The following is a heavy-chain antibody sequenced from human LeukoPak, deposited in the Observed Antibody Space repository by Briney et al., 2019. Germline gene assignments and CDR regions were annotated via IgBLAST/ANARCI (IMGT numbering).Heavy chain of an antibody. CDR2: INTNTGNQ. J-gene: IGHJ6*02. Sequence: ASVKVSCKASGYTFTSYAMNWVRQAPGQGLEWMGWINTNTGNQTYAQGFTGRFVFSLDTSVSTAYLQISSLKAEDTAVYYCARGDVMTEYYYYYYGMDVWGQGTTVTVSS. CDR1: GYTFTSYA. D-gene: IGHD3-16*01. V-gene: IGHV7-4-1*02. CDR3: ARGDVMTEYYYYYYGMDV.